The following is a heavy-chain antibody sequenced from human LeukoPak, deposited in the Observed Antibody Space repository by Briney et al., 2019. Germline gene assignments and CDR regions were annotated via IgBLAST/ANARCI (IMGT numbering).Heavy chain of an antibody. V-gene: IGHV3-74*01. CDR1: GFTFSSYW. D-gene: IGHD1-26*01. CDR2: INTDGSST. J-gene: IGHJ5*02. Sequence: PGGSLRLSCAASGFTFSSYWMHWVRQAPGKGLVWVSRINTDGSSTSYADSVKGRFTISRDNAKNTLYLQMNSLRAEDTAVYYCAREGSIVGAAWFDPWGQGTLVTVSS. CDR3: AREGSIVGAAWFDP.